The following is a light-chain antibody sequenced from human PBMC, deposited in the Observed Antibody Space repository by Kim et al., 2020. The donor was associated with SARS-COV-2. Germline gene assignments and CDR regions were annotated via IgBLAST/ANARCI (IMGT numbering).Light chain of an antibody. V-gene: IGKV2-30*02. CDR2: KVS. J-gene: IGKJ2*01. Sequence: DIVMTQSPFSLPVTLGQPASISCRSSQSLAHSDGITYLNWFHQRPGQSPRRLIYKVSKRDSEVPDRFSGSGSGTAFTLEISRVEAEDVGFYYCMQGTLWPYTFGQGTKLEI. CDR1: QSLAHSDGITY. CDR3: MQGTLWPYT.